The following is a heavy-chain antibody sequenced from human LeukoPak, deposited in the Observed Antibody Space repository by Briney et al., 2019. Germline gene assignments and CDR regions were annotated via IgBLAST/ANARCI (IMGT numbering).Heavy chain of an antibody. CDR3: TKDRTYRSGSPTTSWFDP. D-gene: IGHD3-10*01. CDR1: GFTFDDYA. CDR2: ISWNSANI. Sequence: GGSLRLSCAASGFTFDDYAMFWVRQAPGKGLEWVSGISWNSANIGYADSVKGRFTISRDNAKNSLYLQMNSLRAEDTALYYCTKDRTYRSGSPTTSWFDPWGQGTLITVSS. J-gene: IGHJ5*02. V-gene: IGHV3-9*01.